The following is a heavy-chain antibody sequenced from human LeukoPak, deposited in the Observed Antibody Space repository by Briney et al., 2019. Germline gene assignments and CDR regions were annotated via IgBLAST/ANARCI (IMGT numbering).Heavy chain of an antibody. J-gene: IGHJ3*02. CDR1: GFNFTNYN. V-gene: IGHV3-21*01. CDR3: ARDLAWDAFDI. CDR2: IHSSSGSI. Sequence: PGGSLRLSCAASGFNFTNYNMNWVLQAPAKGLEWVSSIHSSSGSIYYADSLKVRFTISRDNAQNSLYLQMNSLRAEDTAVYYCARDLAWDAFDIWGQGTMVTVSS.